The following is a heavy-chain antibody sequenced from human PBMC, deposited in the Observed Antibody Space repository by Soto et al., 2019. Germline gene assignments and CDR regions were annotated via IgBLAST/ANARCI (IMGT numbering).Heavy chain of an antibody. CDR3: ARGGRNYGDYYYGMDV. Sequence: ASVKVSCKASGGTFSSYAISWVRQAPGQGLEWMGRIIPILGIANYAQKFQGRVTITADKSTSTAYMELSSLRSEDTAVYYCARGGRNYGDYYYGMDVWGQGTTVTVSS. J-gene: IGHJ6*02. CDR1: GGTFSSYA. CDR2: IIPILGIA. V-gene: IGHV1-69*04. D-gene: IGHD4-17*01.